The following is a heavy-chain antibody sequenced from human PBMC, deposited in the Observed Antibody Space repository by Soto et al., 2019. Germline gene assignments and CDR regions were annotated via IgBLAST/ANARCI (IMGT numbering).Heavy chain of an antibody. V-gene: IGHV3-48*02. CDR3: ARGGGVVNYYYYGMDV. CDR1: GFTFSSYS. J-gene: IGHJ6*02. D-gene: IGHD3-3*01. Sequence: GGSLRLSCAASGFTFSSYSMNWVRQAPGKGLEWVSYISSSSSTIYYADSVKGRFTISRDNAKNSLYLQMNSLRDEDTAVYYCARGGGVVNYYYYGMDVWGQGTTVTVSS. CDR2: ISSSSSTI.